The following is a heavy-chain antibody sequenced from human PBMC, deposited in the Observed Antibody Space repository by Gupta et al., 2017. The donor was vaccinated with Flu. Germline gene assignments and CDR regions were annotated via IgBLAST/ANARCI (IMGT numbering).Heavy chain of an antibody. Sequence: QVQLQQWGAGLLKLSETLSLTCVVYGGSFSGYYWSWIRQAPGKGLEWIGEITHSGSTSYNPSLKSRVSISVDTSKHQFSLKLNSMTAADTAIYYCARDFQFWGQGTLVAVSS. CDR1: GGSFSGYY. CDR3: ARDFQF. CDR2: ITHSGST. V-gene: IGHV4-34*01. J-gene: IGHJ1*01.